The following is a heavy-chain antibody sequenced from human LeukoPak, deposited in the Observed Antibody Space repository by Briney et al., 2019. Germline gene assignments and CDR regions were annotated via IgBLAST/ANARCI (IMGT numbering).Heavy chain of an antibody. Sequence: GGSLRLSCAASGFTFSSYAMHWVRQAPGEVLEWVAVISYDGRNKYYADSVKGRFTISRDNSKNTLYLQMNSLRAEDTAVYYCARDSSDWFDPWGQGTLVTVSS. CDR2: ISYDGRNK. CDR3: ARDSSDWFDP. CDR1: GFTFSSYA. J-gene: IGHJ5*02. V-gene: IGHV3-30*04.